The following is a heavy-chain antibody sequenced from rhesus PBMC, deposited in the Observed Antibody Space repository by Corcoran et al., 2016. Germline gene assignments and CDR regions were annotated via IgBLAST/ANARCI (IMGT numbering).Heavy chain of an antibody. CDR1: GYSISSGYY. V-gene: IGHV4-122*02. J-gene: IGHJ4*01. Sequence: QVQLQESGPGLVKPSETLSLTCAVSGYSISSGYYWRWIRQPPGKGLEWIGYITYSWGTRSHATLKSRVTIARYTSKNQFSLKRSSVTAADTAVDYCGREGYGFDYWGQGVLVTVAS. D-gene: IGHD5-36*01. CDR3: GREGYGFDY. CDR2: ITYSWGT.